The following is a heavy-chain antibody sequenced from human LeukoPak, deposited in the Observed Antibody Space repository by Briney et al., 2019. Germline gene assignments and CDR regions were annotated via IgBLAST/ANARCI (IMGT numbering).Heavy chain of an antibody. V-gene: IGHV4-39*02. D-gene: IGHD3-22*01. Sequence: SETLSLTCTVSGGSISSSSYYWDWIRQPPGKGLEWIGSIYYSGSTNYNPSLKSRVTISVDTSKNQFSLKLSSVTAADTAVYYCARDDSSEDFDYWGQGTLVTVSS. CDR2: IYYSGST. CDR1: GGSISSSSYY. CDR3: ARDDSSEDFDY. J-gene: IGHJ4*02.